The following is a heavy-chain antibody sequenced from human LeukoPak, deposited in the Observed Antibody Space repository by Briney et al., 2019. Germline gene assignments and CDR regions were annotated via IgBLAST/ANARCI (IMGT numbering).Heavy chain of an antibody. Sequence: PSETLSLTCAVSGYSISSGYYRGWIRQPPGKGLEWIGSIYHSGSTYYNPSLKSRVTISVDTSKNQFSLKLSSVTAADTAVYYCARHDSSGYYDPKYFDYWGQGTLVTVSS. J-gene: IGHJ4*02. CDR2: IYHSGST. D-gene: IGHD3-22*01. CDR1: GYSISSGYY. CDR3: ARHDSSGYYDPKYFDY. V-gene: IGHV4-38-2*01.